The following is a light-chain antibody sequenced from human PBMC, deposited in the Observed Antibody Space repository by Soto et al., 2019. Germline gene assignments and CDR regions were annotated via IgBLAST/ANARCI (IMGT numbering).Light chain of an antibody. CDR1: TGHSNFA. Sequence: QSVLTQSPSASASLGASVKLTCTLSTGHSNFAIAWHQQQPEKGPRYLMKLNSDGSHNKGDGIPDRFSGSSSGSERYLIISSLQSEDEADYYCQTWGTGIHVVFGGGTKLTVL. V-gene: IGLV4-69*01. CDR3: QTWGTGIHVV. J-gene: IGLJ2*01. CDR2: LNSDGSH.